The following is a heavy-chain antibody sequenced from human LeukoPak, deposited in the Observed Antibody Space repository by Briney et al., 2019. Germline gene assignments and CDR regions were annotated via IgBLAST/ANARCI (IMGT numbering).Heavy chain of an antibody. CDR3: AKDIRCSSTSCYVGPPPNFYYYGMDV. CDR2: ISSSSSTI. CDR1: GFTFSSYS. D-gene: IGHD2-2*01. V-gene: IGHV3-48*01. Sequence: PGGSLRLSCAASGFTFSSYSMNWVRQAPGKGLEWVSYISSSSSTIYYADSVKGRFTISRDNAKNSLYLQMNSLRAEDTALYYCAKDIRCSSTSCYVGPPPNFYYYGMDVWGQGTTVTVSS. J-gene: IGHJ6*02.